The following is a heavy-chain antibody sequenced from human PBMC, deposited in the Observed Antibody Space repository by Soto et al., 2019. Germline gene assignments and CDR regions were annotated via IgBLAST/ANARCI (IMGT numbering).Heavy chain of an antibody. J-gene: IGHJ3*02. CDR3: ARRYYYDSRDAFDI. CDR2: ISYDGSNK. D-gene: IGHD3-22*01. V-gene: IGHV3-30-3*01. Sequence: GGSLRLSCVASGFTFSSYAMHWVRQAPGKGLEWVAVISYDGSNKYYADSVKGRFTISRDNSKNTLYLQMNSLRAEDTAVYYCARRYYYDSRDAFDIWGQGTMVTVSS. CDR1: GFTFSSYA.